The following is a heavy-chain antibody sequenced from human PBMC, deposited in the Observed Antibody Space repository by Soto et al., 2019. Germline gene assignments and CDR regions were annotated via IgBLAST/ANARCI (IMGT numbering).Heavy chain of an antibody. CDR2: IYYSGST. V-gene: IGHV4-31*03. CDR1: GGSISSDGYY. CDR3: ARGELGNFDY. J-gene: IGHJ4*02. Sequence: SETLSLTCTVSGGSISSDGYYWSWIRQHPGKGLEWIGYIYYSGSTYYNPSLKSRVTISVDTSKNQFSLKLSSVTAADTAVYYCARGELGNFDYWGQGTLVTVT. D-gene: IGHD1-26*01.